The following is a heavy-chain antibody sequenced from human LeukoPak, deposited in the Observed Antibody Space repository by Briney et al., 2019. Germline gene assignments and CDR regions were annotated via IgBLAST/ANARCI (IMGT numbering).Heavy chain of an antibody. Sequence: PGGSLRPSCAASGFTFSSYAMYWVRQAPGKGLEWVSGIVGSGGSTYYADSVKGRFTISRDNSKNTVYVQMSSLRAEDTAVYYCAKTTAGYSSGRYPGWPVDYWGQGTLVTAS. D-gene: IGHD6-19*01. J-gene: IGHJ4*02. CDR3: AKTTAGYSSGRYPGWPVDY. CDR2: IVGSGGST. V-gene: IGHV3-23*01. CDR1: GFTFSSYA.